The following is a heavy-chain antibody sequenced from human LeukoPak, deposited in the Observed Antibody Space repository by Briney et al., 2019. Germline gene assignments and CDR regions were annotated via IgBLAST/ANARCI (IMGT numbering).Heavy chain of an antibody. V-gene: IGHV4-61*01. CDR1: GGSISSSSYY. Sequence: PSETLSLTCTVSGGSISSSSYYWGWIRQPPGKGLEWIGYSSNSGCTNCSPSLKSRVTISVDTSKNQFSLKLTSVTAADTAVYYCARDNWGSLDYWGQGILVTVSS. D-gene: IGHD7-27*01. CDR3: ARDNWGSLDY. J-gene: IGHJ4*02. CDR2: SSNSGCT.